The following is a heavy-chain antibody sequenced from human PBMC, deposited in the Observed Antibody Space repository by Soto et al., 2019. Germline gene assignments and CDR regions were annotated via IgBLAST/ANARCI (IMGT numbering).Heavy chain of an antibody. CDR2: IDNTGSA. CDR1: GASVSTGVYY. V-gene: IGHV4-31*01. J-gene: IGHJ4*02. Sequence: SETLSLTCTVSGASVSTGVYYWTWIRQHPGKGLEWIGYIDNTGSAYYNPSLTGLVDISVDTSKNQFSPNLQSLTAADTAFYYCAGAVSDFDVRRYRTSYFDQWGQGILVTVSS. D-gene: IGHD3-10*02. CDR3: AGAVSDFDVRRYRTSYFDQ.